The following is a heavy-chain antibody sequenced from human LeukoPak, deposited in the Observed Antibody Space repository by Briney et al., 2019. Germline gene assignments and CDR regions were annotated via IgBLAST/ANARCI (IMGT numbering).Heavy chain of an antibody. CDR3: AREPYCGGDCFLDS. D-gene: IGHD2-21*01. J-gene: IGHJ4*02. CDR1: GGSISSGSYY. Sequence: SETLSLTCTASGGSISSGSYYWSWIRQPAGKGLEWIGRIYTSGSTYYNPSLKSRVTTSLDTSKNQFSLKLSSVTAADTAVYYCAREPYCGGDCFLDSWGQGTLVTVSS. V-gene: IGHV4-61*02. CDR2: IYTSGST.